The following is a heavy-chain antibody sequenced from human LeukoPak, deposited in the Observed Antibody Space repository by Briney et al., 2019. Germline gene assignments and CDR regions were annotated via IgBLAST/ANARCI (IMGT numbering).Heavy chain of an antibody. V-gene: IGHV4-39*01. Sequence: SETLSLTCAVSGDSISSSHYYWGWIRQPPWKGLEWIATFYYSGITYYNPSLRSRVTMSVDASKNQFSLKVSSVTAADTAVYYCARLSSGVHPDYWGQGTLVTVSS. CDR1: GDSISSSHYY. CDR2: FYYSGIT. CDR3: ARLSSGVHPDY. J-gene: IGHJ4*02. D-gene: IGHD3-10*01.